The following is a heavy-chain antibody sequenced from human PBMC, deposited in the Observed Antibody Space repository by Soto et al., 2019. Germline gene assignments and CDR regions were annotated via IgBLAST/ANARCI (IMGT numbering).Heavy chain of an antibody. J-gene: IGHJ4*02. V-gene: IGHV4-59*11. CDR2: IYYSGST. Sequence: SETLSLTCTVSGGSISRHYWSWIRQPPGKGLEWIGNIYYSGSTSYNPSHKSRVTISVDRSRTQFSLQLSSVTAADTAVYYCARSRGTVTTSENDYWGQGTLVTVSS. CDR1: GGSISRHY. CDR3: ARSRGTVTTSENDY. D-gene: IGHD4-17*01.